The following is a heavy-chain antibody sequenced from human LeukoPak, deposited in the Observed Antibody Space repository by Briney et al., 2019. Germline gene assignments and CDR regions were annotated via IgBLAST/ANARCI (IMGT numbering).Heavy chain of an antibody. Sequence: GGSLRLSCAASGFTFSSYAINWVRQAPEKGLEWVSGISGSGGGTYYAGSVKGRFTISRDNSKNTLYLQMNSLRAEDTAVYYCAREEVTMIVALWGQGTMVTVSS. D-gene: IGHD3-22*01. CDR3: AREEVTMIVAL. V-gene: IGHV3-23*01. CDR2: ISGSGGGT. CDR1: GFTFSSYA. J-gene: IGHJ3*01.